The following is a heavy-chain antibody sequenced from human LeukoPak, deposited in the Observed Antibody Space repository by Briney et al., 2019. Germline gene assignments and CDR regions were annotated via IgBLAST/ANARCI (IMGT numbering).Heavy chain of an antibody. D-gene: IGHD2-15*01. J-gene: IGHJ4*02. CDR3: ARRYCSGGSCPNFYFDY. CDR1: GYSFTSYW. V-gene: IGHV5-51*01. CDR2: IYPGDSDT. Sequence: GESLKISCKGSGYSFTSYWIAWVRQMPGKGLEWMGIIYPGDSDTRYSPSFQGQVTISADKSISTAYLQWSSLKASDTAMYYCARRYCSGGSCPNFYFDYWGQGTLVTVSS.